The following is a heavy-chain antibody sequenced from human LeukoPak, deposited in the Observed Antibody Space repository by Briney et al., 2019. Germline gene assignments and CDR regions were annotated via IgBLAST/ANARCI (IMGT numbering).Heavy chain of an antibody. J-gene: IGHJ4*02. Sequence: SETLSLTCAVSGGSISSNNWWGWVRQPPGKGLELIGEIYHSGSPNYNPSLKSRVTISVDKSRNHFSLNLSSVTAADTAVYYCARVNINNWHSCDYWGQGTLVTVSS. CDR3: ARVNINNWHSCDY. V-gene: IGHV4-4*02. D-gene: IGHD1-1*01. CDR1: GGSISSNNW. CDR2: IYHSGSP.